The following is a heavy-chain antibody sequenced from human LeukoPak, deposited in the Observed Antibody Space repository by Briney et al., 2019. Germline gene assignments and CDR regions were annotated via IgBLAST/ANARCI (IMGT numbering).Heavy chain of an antibody. CDR1: GFTFSSYN. CDR3: ARAQGNGLIDF. CDR2: IYYSGNT. D-gene: IGHD3/OR15-3a*01. Sequence: GSLRLSCAASGFTFSSYNMNWVRQPPGKGLEWIGSIYYSGNTYYNPSLKSRVTISLDTSRNQFSLRLSSVTAADTADYYCARAQGNGLIDFWGQGTLVTVSS. V-gene: IGHV4-39*01. J-gene: IGHJ4*02.